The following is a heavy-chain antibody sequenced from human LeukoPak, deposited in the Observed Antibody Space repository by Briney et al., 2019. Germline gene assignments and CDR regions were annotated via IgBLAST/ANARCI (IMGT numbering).Heavy chain of an antibody. D-gene: IGHD2-21*02. CDR1: GFTFSSYG. CDR2: ISGSGGST. V-gene: IGHV3-23*01. CDR3: AKDPEDCGGDCYIGYYFDY. Sequence: GGTLRLSCAASGFTFSSYGMSWVRQAPGKGLEWVSAISGSGGSTYYADSVKGRFTISRDNSKNTLYLQMNSLRAEDTAVYYCAKDPEDCGGDCYIGYYFDYWGQGTLVTVSS. J-gene: IGHJ4*02.